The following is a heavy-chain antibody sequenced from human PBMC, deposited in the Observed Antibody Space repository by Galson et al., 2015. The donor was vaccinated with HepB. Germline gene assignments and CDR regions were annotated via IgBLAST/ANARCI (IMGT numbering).Heavy chain of an antibody. J-gene: IGHJ6*03. CDR1: GGTFSSYA. Sequence: SVKVSCKASGGTFSSYAISWVRQAPGQGLEWMGGIIPIFGTANYAQKFQGRVTITADESTSTAYMELSSLRSEDTAVYYCARAEWLRLDGYYYYYYMDVWGKGTTVTVSS. CDR3: ARAEWLRLDGYYYYYYMDV. CDR2: IIPIFGTA. D-gene: IGHD5-12*01. V-gene: IGHV1-69*13.